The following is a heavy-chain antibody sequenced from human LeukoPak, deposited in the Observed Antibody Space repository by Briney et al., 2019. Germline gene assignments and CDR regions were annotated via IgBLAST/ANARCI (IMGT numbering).Heavy chain of an antibody. D-gene: IGHD3-22*01. CDR3: ARVQWLSFDY. J-gene: IGHJ4*02. CDR2: NYSGGGT. V-gene: IGHV3-53*01. CDR1: GFTFSDYY. Sequence: PGGSLTLFCPAPGFTFSDYYMIWIRQAPGMGRDWVSVNYSGGGTYYAGFVKGRFTISRDNSKNTLDLQMTSLRPWDSPVYYCARVQWLSFDYWGQGTLVTVSS.